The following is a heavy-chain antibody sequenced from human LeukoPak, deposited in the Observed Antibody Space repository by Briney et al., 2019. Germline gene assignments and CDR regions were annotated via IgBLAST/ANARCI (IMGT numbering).Heavy chain of an antibody. V-gene: IGHV4-38-2*02. CDR1: GYSISSGYY. Sequence: SESLSLTCTVSGYSISSGYYWGWIRQPPGKGLEWIGSIYHSGSTYYNPSLKSRVTISVDKSKNQYSLKLNSVTAADTAVYYCARTLADYAFDIWGQGTMVIVSS. D-gene: IGHD6-19*01. CDR3: ARTLADYAFDI. J-gene: IGHJ3*02. CDR2: IYHSGST.